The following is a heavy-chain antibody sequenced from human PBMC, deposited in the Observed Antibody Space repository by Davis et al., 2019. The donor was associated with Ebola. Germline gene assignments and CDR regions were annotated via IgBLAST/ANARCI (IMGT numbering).Heavy chain of an antibody. J-gene: IGHJ5*01. V-gene: IGHV3-20*01. CDR2: INWNGGST. CDR3: ARVNAVTGYSRFDS. D-gene: IGHD3-9*01. Sequence: GGSLRLSCAASGFTFDDYAMTRVRHAPGKGLEWVSGINWNGGSTGYADSVKGRFTISRDNAKNSLYLRLNSLRAEYTALYHCARVNAVTGYSRFDSWGQGTLVTVSS. CDR1: GFTFDDYA.